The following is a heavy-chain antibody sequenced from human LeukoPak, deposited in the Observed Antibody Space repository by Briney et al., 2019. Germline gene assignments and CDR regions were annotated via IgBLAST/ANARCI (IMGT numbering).Heavy chain of an antibody. Sequence: SETLSLTCAVYSGSFSDHYWSWVRQPPGKGLEWIGEINHSGSNNFNPSLKSPVTISVATSKNQFSLKLSSVTAADTAVYYCARESSSGWTHYGMDVWGQGTTVTVSS. CDR1: SGSFSDHY. CDR3: ARESSSGWTHYGMDV. CDR2: INHSGSN. V-gene: IGHV4-34*01. J-gene: IGHJ6*02. D-gene: IGHD6-19*01.